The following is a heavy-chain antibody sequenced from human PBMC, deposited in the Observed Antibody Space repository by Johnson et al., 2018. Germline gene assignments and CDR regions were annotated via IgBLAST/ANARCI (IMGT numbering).Heavy chain of an antibody. J-gene: IGHJ3*02. CDR2: IWFDGTDR. Sequence: QVQLVQSGGGVVQPGRSLRLSCAASGFTFSSFAMHWVRQAPGKGLEWVALIWFDGTDRYYAASVKGRFTISRDNSKDTLYLQINSTRAEDPAVYYCAKDGFSYGYPFDSWGQGTMVIVSS. CDR3: AKDGFSYGYPFDS. D-gene: IGHD5-18*01. V-gene: IGHV3-33*06. CDR1: GFTFSSFA.